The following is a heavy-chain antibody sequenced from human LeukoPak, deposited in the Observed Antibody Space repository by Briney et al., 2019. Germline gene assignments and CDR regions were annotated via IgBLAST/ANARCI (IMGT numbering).Heavy chain of an antibody. Sequence: GGSLRLSCVASGFTFSSYWMHWVRQAPGKGLVWVSRISSDGTTTSHADSVKGRFTISRDNAKNTLYLQMNSLRVDDTAVYYCARDRPHNWFDPWGQGTLVTVSS. CDR1: GFTFSSYW. J-gene: IGHJ5*02. CDR2: ISSDGTTT. CDR3: ARDRPHNWFDP. D-gene: IGHD6-6*01. V-gene: IGHV3-74*01.